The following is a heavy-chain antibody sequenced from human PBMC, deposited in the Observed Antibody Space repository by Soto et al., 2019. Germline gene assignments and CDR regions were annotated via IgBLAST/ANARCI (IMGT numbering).Heavy chain of an antibody. CDR3: ARAHTIFVPSYYYGMDV. CDR1: GFTFSSYA. V-gene: IGHV3-30-3*01. CDR2: ISYDGSNK. J-gene: IGHJ6*02. D-gene: IGHD3-3*01. Sequence: QVQLVESGGGVVQPGRSLRLSCAASGFTFSSYAMHWVRQAPGKGLEWVAVISYDGSNKYYADSVKGRFTISRDNSKNTLYLQMTSLSAEDTAVYYCARAHTIFVPSYYYGMDVWGQGTTVTVSS.